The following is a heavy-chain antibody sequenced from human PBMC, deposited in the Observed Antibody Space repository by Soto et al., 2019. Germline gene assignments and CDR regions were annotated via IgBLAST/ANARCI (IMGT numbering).Heavy chain of an antibody. D-gene: IGHD2-15*01. CDR3: ATQLGYCSGGSCYSPAFDI. V-gene: IGHV4-30-4*01. CDR1: GGSISSGDYY. CDR2: IYYSGST. J-gene: IGHJ3*02. Sequence: SETLSLTCTVSGGSISSGDYYWSWIRQPPGKGLEWIGYIYYSGSTYYNPSLKSRVTISVDTSKNQFSLKLSSVTAADTAVYYCATQLGYCSGGSCYSPAFDIWGQGTMVT.